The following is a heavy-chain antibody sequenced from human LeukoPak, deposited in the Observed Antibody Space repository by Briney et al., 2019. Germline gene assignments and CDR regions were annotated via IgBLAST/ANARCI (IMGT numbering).Heavy chain of an antibody. V-gene: IGHV3-23*01. CDR2: ISGSGGST. CDR1: GFTFSSYA. CDR3: AKHLITFGGVIVLFDY. J-gene: IGHJ4*02. D-gene: IGHD3-16*02. Sequence: PGGSLRLSCAVSGFTFSSYAMSWVRQAPGKGLEWVSAISGSGGSTYYADSVKGLFTISRDNSKNTLYLQMNSLRAEDTAVYYCAKHLITFGGVIVLFDYWGQGTLVTVSS.